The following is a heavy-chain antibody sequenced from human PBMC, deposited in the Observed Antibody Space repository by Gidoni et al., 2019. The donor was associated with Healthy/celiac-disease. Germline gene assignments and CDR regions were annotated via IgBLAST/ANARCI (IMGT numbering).Heavy chain of an antibody. CDR1: GGSISRGGYY. D-gene: IGHD3-9*01. CDR3: ARAHHILTGPRFDP. V-gene: IGHV4-31*01. CDR2: IYYSGST. Sequence: QVQLQESGPGLVKPSQTLSLTCTVSGGSISRGGYYWSWIRQHPGKGLEWIGYIYYSGSTYYNPSLKSLVTISVDTSKNQFSLKLSSVTAADTAVYYCARAHHILTGPRFDPWGQGTLVTVSS. J-gene: IGHJ5*02.